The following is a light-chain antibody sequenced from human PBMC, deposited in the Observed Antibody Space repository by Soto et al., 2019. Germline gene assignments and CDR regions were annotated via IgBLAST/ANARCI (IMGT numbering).Light chain of an antibody. V-gene: IGKV3-20*01. CDR3: QQYGTSPWT. J-gene: IGKJ1*01. CDR1: QSVDSNF. Sequence: EIVLTQSPGTLSLSPGDRATLSCRASQSVDSNFLAWYQQKPGQAPRLLIYGASSRATDIPDTFSGSGSETDFNLTISRLEPGDFAVYYCQQYGTSPWTFGQGTKVEIK. CDR2: GAS.